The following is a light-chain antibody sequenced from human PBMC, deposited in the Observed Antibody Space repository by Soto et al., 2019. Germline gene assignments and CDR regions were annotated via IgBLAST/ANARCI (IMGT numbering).Light chain of an antibody. J-gene: IGLJ1*01. Sequence: QSVLTQSASVSESPGQSITISCAGTSSDIGGYNYVSWYQQHPDKAPKLMIYGVTNRPSGVSDRFSGSKSGNTASLTISGLQAEDEADYYCTSYTSSSTYVFGTGTKVTVL. CDR1: SSDIGGYNY. CDR2: GVT. V-gene: IGLV2-14*01. CDR3: TSYTSSSTYV.